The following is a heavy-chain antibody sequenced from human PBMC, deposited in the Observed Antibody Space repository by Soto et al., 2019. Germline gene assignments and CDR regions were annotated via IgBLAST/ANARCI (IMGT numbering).Heavy chain of an antibody. D-gene: IGHD3-3*01. J-gene: IGHJ3*02. CDR3: AATKDVWTSACAI. Sequence: QVQLQESGPGLVKPSQTLSLTCTVSGGSISSGGYSWSWIRQHPGKGLEWSAYLYYSESTYYNPSLKSRIIIALDTSKNQCSLMLSSVTAADAAVYYCAATKDVWTSACAIWGRGTVVTVSS. CDR2: LYYSEST. V-gene: IGHV4-31*03. CDR1: GGSISSGGYS.